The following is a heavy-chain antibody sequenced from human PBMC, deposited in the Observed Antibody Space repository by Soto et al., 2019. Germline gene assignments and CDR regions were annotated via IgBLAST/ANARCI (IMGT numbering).Heavy chain of an antibody. CDR2: IYYSGSA. Sequence: SETLSLTCPVSGFSLRSGGFYWRWHRPHPGKGLEWIGYIYYSGSAYYNPSLKSRVTISLDRSKNQFSLKLSSVTAADTAVYDCAGDRDGYSLSWFDPWGQGTLVTVSS. J-gene: IGHJ5*02. V-gene: IGHV4-31*03. CDR1: GFSLRSGGFY. CDR3: AGDRDGYSLSWFDP. D-gene: IGHD4-4*01.